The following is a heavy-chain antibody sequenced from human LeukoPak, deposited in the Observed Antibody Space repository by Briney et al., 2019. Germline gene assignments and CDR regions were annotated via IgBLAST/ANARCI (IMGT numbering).Heavy chain of an antibody. CDR2: INPSGGST. CDR1: GYTFTIYY. V-gene: IGHV1-46*01. D-gene: IGHD3-10*01. J-gene: IGHJ6*03. Sequence: GASVKVSCKASGYTFTIYYIHWVRQAPGQGLEWMGLINPSGGSTNYAQKFQGRVTMTRDTSTSTVYMELNSLRSEDTAVYYCARGPRITLIRGGQWYYYMDVWGKGTTVTISS. CDR3: ARGPRITLIRGGQWYYYMDV.